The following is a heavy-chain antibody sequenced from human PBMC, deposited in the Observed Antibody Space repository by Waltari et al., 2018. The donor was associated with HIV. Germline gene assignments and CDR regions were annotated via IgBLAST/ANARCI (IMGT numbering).Heavy chain of an antibody. CDR2: ISGTGGRK. CDR1: GFTFSKYA. D-gene: IGHD3-22*01. CDR3: AKGAPHYDSSGYYFDY. J-gene: IGHJ4*02. Sequence: VQVLESGGDLVQPGGSLRLSCAASGFTFSKYAMAWVRQAPGKGLEWVSAISGTGGRKYYADSVKGRFTISRDNSKNTLFLQMNSLRAEDTAVYYCAKGAPHYDSSGYYFDYWGQGTLVTVSS. V-gene: IGHV3-23*01.